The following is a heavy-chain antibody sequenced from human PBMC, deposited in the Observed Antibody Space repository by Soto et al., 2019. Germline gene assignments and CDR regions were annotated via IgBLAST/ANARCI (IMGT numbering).Heavy chain of an antibody. CDR2: ISYDGSNK. CDR1: GFTFSSYA. J-gene: IGHJ4*02. V-gene: IGHV3-30-3*01. D-gene: IGHD2-15*01. Sequence: GGSLRLSCASSGFTFSSYAMRWVRQAPGKGLEWVAVISYDGSNKYYADSVKGRFTISRDNSKNTLYLQMNSLRAEDTAVYYCAREEGKWSHFDYWGQGTLVTVSS. CDR3: AREEGKWSHFDY.